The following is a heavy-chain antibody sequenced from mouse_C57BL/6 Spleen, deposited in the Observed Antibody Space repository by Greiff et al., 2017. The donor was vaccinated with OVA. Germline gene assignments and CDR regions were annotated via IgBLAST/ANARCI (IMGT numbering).Heavy chain of an antibody. CDR1: GFTFSDYG. V-gene: IGHV5-17*01. CDR3: ARPYYYGSSFDY. CDR2: ISSGSSTI. D-gene: IGHD1-1*01. Sequence: EVKVEESGGGLVKPGGSLKLSCAASGFTFSDYGMHWVRQAPEKGLEWVAYISSGSSTIYYADTVKGRFTISRDNAKNTLFLQMTSLRSEDTAMYYCARPYYYGSSFDYWGQGTTLTVSS. J-gene: IGHJ2*01.